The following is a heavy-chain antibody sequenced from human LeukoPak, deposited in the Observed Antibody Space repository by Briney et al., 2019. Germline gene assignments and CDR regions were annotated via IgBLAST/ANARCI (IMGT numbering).Heavy chain of an antibody. CDR1: GFTFSSYW. D-gene: IGHD6-19*01. CDR3: ARSWLAVAGPEY. CDR2: INSDGRST. V-gene: IGHV3-74*01. Sequence: GGSLRLSCAASGFTFSSYWMHWVRQAPGKGLVWVSRINSDGRSTIYADSVKGRFTISRDNARNTLYLQMNSLRAEDTAVYYCARSWLAVAGPEYWGQGTLVTVSS. J-gene: IGHJ4*02.